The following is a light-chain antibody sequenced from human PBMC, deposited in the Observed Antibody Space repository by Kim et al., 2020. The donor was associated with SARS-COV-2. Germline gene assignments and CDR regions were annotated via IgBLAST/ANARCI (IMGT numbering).Light chain of an antibody. Sequence: GQRVTISCSGSSSNIGHNSVNWYQQLPGTAPKLLIFSTDQRPSGVPDRFSASKSGTAASLAINGLQSDDDADYFCSTWDDGLNAVVFGGGTQLTVL. V-gene: IGLV1-44*01. CDR3: STWDDGLNAVV. CDR1: SSNIGHNS. CDR2: STD. J-gene: IGLJ2*01.